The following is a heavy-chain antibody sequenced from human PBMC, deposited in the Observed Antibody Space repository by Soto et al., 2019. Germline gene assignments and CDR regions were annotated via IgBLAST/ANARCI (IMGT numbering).Heavy chain of an antibody. V-gene: IGHV4-61*01. Sequence: SETLSLTCTVSGGSVSSGSYYWSWIRQPPGKGLEWIGYIYYSGSTNYNPSLKSRVTISVDTSKNQFSLKLSSVTAADTAVYYCARAGVAVPADIAYYYYGMDVWGQGTTVTVSS. CDR2: IYYSGST. D-gene: IGHD2-2*01. J-gene: IGHJ6*02. CDR3: ARAGVAVPADIAYYYYGMDV. CDR1: GGSVSSGSYY.